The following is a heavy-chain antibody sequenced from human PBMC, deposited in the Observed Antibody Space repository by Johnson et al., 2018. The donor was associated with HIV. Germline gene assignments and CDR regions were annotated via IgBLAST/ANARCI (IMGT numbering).Heavy chain of an antibody. V-gene: IGHV3-30*04. CDR2: ISYDGSNK. CDR1: GFTFSSYT. CDR3: AKGGLRYFDWSQGDGFDI. D-gene: IGHD3-9*01. J-gene: IGHJ3*02. Sequence: QVQLVESGGGVVQPGRSLRLSCVASGFTFSSYTMHWVRQAPGKGLEWVAVISYDGSNKYFADSVKGRFTISRDNSKNTLYLQMSSLRAEDKAVYYCAKGGLRYFDWSQGDGFDIWGQGTMVTVSS.